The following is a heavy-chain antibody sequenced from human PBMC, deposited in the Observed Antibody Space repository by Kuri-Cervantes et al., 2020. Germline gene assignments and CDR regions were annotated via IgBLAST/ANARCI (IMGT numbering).Heavy chain of an antibody. Sequence: SETLSLTCTVSGGSVSSGSYYWSWIRQPPGKGLEWIGYIYYSGSTNYNPSLKSRVTISVDTSKNQFSLQLSSVTPEDTAVYYCAAWHHETHYFDYWDQGALVTVSS. CDR1: GGSVSSGSYY. CDR3: AAWHHETHYFDY. V-gene: IGHV4-61*01. J-gene: IGHJ4*02. CDR2: IYYSGST.